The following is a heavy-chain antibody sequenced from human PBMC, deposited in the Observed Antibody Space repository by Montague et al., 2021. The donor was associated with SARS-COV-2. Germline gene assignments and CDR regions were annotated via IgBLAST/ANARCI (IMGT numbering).Heavy chain of an antibody. CDR2: IYHTGST. D-gene: IGHD3-10*01. J-gene: IGHJ4*02. V-gene: IGHV4-4*02. Sequence: SETLSLTCGVSGDSISSSHWWGCVRQPPGKGLQWIGEIYHTGSTNYNPSLKSRVSMSVDKSNNLFSLHLTSVTAADTAVYFCARGTYGQGNYFYFDHWGQGTLVTVSS. CDR1: GDSISSSHW. CDR3: ARGTYGQGNYFYFDH.